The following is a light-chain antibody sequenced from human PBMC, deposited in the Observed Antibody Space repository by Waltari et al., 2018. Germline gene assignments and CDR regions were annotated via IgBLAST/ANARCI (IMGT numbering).Light chain of an antibody. CDR2: GTS. V-gene: IGKV3-20*01. CDR1: QSVSSSY. J-gene: IGKJ1*01. Sequence: ETVLTQSPGTLSLSPGERATLSCRASQSVSSSYLTWYPQKPGQAPRLLIYGTSSRATGIPDRFSGSGSGTDFTLTISRLEPEDFAVYYCQQYGSSPTFGQGTKVEIK. CDR3: QQYGSSPT.